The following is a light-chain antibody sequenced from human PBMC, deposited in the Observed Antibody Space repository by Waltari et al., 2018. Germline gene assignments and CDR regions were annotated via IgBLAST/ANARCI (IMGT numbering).Light chain of an antibody. J-gene: IGLJ3*02. Sequence: QSALTQPASVSGSPGQSITISCTGTSSGVGSYNLVSWYQQHPGKAPKLMIYEGSKRPSGVANRFSCSKSGNTASLTISGLQAEDEADYYCCSYAGAVFGGGTKLTIL. CDR3: CSYAGAV. CDR2: EGS. CDR1: SSGVGSYNL. V-gene: IGLV2-23*01.